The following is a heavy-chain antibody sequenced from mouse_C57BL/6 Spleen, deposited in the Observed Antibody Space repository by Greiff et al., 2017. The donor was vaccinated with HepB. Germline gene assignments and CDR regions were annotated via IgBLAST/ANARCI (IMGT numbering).Heavy chain of an antibody. CDR2: IYPGDGDT. Sequence: VQLQQSGPELVKPGASVKISCKASGYAFSSSWMNWVKQRPGKGLEWIGRIYPGDGDTNYNGKFKGKATLTADKSSSTAYMQLSSLTSEDSAVYFYAREDYDYDEGYYYAMDYWGQGTSVTVSS. CDR3: AREDYDYDEGYYYAMDY. CDR1: GYAFSSSW. V-gene: IGHV1-82*01. J-gene: IGHJ4*01. D-gene: IGHD2-4*01.